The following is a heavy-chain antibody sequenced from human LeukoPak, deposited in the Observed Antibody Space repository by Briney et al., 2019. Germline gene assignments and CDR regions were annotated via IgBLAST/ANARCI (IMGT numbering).Heavy chain of an antibody. J-gene: IGHJ4*02. D-gene: IGHD3-10*01. CDR1: GFTFSSYG. Sequence: GGSLRLSCAASGFTFSSYGMRWVRQAPGKGLEWVSTISGSGGSTYYADSVKGRFTISRDNSKNTLYLQMNSLRAEDTAVYYCAIAPFYGSGSYTFDYWGQGTLVTVSS. CDR2: ISGSGGST. CDR3: AIAPFYGSGSYTFDY. V-gene: IGHV3-23*01.